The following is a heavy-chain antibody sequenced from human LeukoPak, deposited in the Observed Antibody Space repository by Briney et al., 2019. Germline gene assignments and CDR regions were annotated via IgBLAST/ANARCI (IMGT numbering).Heavy chain of an antibody. CDR1: GFTFDDYA. V-gene: IGHV3-9*01. J-gene: IGHJ4*02. CDR3: AKPAAVEDSSGYYFDY. CDR2: ISWNSGSI. D-gene: IGHD3-22*01. Sequence: GGPLRLSCAASGFTFDDYAMHWVRQAPGKGLEWVSGISWNSGSIGYADSVKGRFTISRDNAKNSLYLQMNSLRAEDTALYYCAKPAAVEDSSGYYFDYWGQGTLVTVSS.